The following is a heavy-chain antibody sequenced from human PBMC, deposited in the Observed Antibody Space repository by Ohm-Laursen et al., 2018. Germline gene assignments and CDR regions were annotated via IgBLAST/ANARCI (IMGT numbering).Heavy chain of an antibody. Sequence: ASVKVSCKASGGTFSSYAISWVRQAPGQGLEWMGGIIPIFGTANYAQKFQGRVTITADKSTSTAYMELSSLRSEDTAVYYCARGADYYGSGSSFDYWGQGTLVTVSS. J-gene: IGHJ4*02. D-gene: IGHD3-10*01. V-gene: IGHV1-69*06. CDR1: GGTFSSYA. CDR3: ARGADYYGSGSSFDY. CDR2: IIPIFGTA.